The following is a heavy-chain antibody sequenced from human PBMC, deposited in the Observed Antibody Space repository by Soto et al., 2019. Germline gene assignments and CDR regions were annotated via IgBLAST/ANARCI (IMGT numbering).Heavy chain of an antibody. J-gene: IGHJ4*02. D-gene: IGHD5-12*01. CDR1: GGSISSGGYS. CDR3: ARGLDSGYDTGLGY. V-gene: IGHV4-30-2*01. Sequence: SETLSLTCAVSGGSISSGGYSWSWIRQPPGKGLEWIGYISHSGSTYYNPSLKSRVTISVDRSKNQFSLKLSSVTAADTAVYYCARGLDSGYDTGLGYWGQGTLVTVSS. CDR2: ISHSGST.